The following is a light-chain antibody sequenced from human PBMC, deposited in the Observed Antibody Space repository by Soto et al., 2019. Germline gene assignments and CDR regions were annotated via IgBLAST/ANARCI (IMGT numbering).Light chain of an antibody. J-gene: IGKJ4*01. Sequence: ATQMTQSPSSLSASVGDRVTITCRASQSIRNDLGWYQQKPGKAPKLLIYAASTLQSGVPSRFSGSGSGTDFSLTISSLQPEDFATYYCLQDYRYPLTFGGGTKVEIK. V-gene: IGKV1-6*01. CDR2: AAS. CDR3: LQDYRYPLT. CDR1: QSIRND.